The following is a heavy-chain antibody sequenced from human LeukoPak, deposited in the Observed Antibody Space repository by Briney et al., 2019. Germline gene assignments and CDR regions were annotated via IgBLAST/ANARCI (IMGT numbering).Heavy chain of an antibody. V-gene: IGHV7-4-1*02. J-gene: IGHJ4*02. CDR2: IDTNTGNP. CDR3: ASSDDTSGYFLY. CDR1: GYTFTGYP. Sequence: ASVKVSCTASGYTFTGYPINWFRQAPGQGLEWMGWIDTNTGNPTYAQGFTGRFVFSLDTSVTTAYLQISSLQAEDTAVYYCASSDDTSGYFLYWGQGTLVTVSS. D-gene: IGHD3-22*01.